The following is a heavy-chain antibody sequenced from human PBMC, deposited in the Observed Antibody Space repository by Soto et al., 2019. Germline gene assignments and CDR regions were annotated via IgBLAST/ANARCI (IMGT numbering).Heavy chain of an antibody. Sequence: SGPSPVNPTQTLTLTWTCSGFSLRTSGMCVSWIRQPPGKALEWLALIDWDDDKYYSTSLKTRLTISKDTSKNQVVLTMTNMDPVNTATYYCARVAYDDLWSGTADVHEWGQGALVTVS. V-gene: IGHV2-70*01. J-gene: IGHJ4*02. CDR1: GFSLRTSGMC. CDR2: IDWDDDK. CDR3: ARVAYDDLWSGTADVHE. D-gene: IGHD3-3*01.